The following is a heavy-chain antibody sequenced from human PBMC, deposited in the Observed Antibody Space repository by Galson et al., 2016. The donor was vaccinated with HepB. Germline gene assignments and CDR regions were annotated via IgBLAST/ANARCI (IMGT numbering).Heavy chain of an antibody. CDR1: GGSFNDYY. D-gene: IGHD1-7*01. Sequence: SETLSLTCTISGGSFNDYYWSWIRQSPGKGLEWIGEINHSGSTNYNPSLKSRVTISLDTSKNQLSLNLTSVTAADTAVYYCARGTRYNWNYVDYWGPGTLVTVSS. CDR3: ARGTRYNWNYVDY. J-gene: IGHJ4*02. CDR2: INHSGST. V-gene: IGHV4-34*01.